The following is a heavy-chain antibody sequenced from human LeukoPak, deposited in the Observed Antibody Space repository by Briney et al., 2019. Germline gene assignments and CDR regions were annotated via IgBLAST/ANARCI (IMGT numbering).Heavy chain of an antibody. CDR1: GFTFSSYA. CDR3: ARGQGFLVPRDYFDY. D-gene: IGHD3-3*01. Sequence: GGSLRLSCAASGFTFSSYAMHWVRQAPGKGLEWVAVISYDGSNKYYADSVKGRFTISRDNSKNTLYLQMNSLRAEDTAVYYCARGQGFLVPRDYFDYWGQGTLVTVSS. V-gene: IGHV3-30-3*01. J-gene: IGHJ4*02. CDR2: ISYDGSNK.